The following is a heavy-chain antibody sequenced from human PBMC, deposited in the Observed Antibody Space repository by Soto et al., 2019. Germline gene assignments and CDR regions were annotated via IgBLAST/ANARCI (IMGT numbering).Heavy chain of an antibody. J-gene: IGHJ4*02. V-gene: IGHV4-34*01. Sequence: QVQLQQWGAGLVKPSETLSLSCAVYGQSFSGHSWSWIRQPPGKGLERIGDINESGSTYYNPSLKIRFTISTDNTKNHFHLTLRSVSAADTAASFGARESGIVEITVDLEDSKYDYWGEGALVNVSS. CDR2: INESGST. D-gene: IGHD2-21*01. CDR3: ARESGIVEITVDLEDSKYDY. CDR1: GQSFSGHS.